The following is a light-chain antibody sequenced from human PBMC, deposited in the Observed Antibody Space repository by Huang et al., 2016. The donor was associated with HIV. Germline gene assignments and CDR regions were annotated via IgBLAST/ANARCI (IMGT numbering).Light chain of an antibody. Sequence: EIVLTKSPAFQSVTPKEKITITCRASQNIGNSLHWYQQKPDQSPQLLIKYASQTISGVPSRFSGSGSGTDFTLTINTPEAEDAATYYCHQSSSLPYTFGQGTKLEIK. J-gene: IGKJ2*01. V-gene: IGKV6-21*02. CDR3: HQSSSLPYT. CDR2: YAS. CDR1: QNIGNS.